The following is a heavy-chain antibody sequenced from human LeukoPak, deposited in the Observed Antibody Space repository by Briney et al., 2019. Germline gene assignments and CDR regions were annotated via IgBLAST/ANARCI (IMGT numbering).Heavy chain of an antibody. Sequence: GGSLTLSCEDSGFTFRRYEMNWVRQAPGKGLEWIAYLSSSGSAFSYADSVKGRFTIARDNAKNSVYLEMNSLRADDTAVYYCARSARLMKGVVEVTALDDWGQGTLVTVSS. CDR3: ARSARLMKGVVEVTALDD. CDR2: LSSSGSAF. V-gene: IGHV3-48*03. D-gene: IGHD3-3*01. J-gene: IGHJ4*02. CDR1: GFTFRRYE.